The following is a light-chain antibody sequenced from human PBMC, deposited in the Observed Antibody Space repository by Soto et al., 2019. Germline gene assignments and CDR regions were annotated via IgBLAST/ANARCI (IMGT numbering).Light chain of an antibody. V-gene: IGLV1-40*01. CDR2: VNT. CDR1: SSNIGAGYD. CDR3: QSYDSSLSAAV. Sequence: QSVLTQPPSVSGAPGQRVTISCTGSSSNIGAGYDVHWYQQLPGRAPKLLIFVNTNRPSGVPDRFSGSTSGTSASLAITGLQSGDEADYYCQSYDSSLSAAVFGGGTKLTVL. J-gene: IGLJ2*01.